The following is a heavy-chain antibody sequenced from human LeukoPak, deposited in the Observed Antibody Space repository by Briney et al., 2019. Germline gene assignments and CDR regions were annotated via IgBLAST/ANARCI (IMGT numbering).Heavy chain of an antibody. CDR3: ARNPYSSGSIDY. D-gene: IGHD6-19*01. Sequence: GESLKISCKGSGSRFTSYWIGWVRQMPGKGLEWMGIIYPGDSDTRYSPSFQGEVTISADKSISTAYLQWRGPKASTTAMFYCARNPYSSGSIDYRGQGTHRTVS. CDR2: IYPGDSDT. CDR1: GSRFTSYW. J-gene: IGHJ4*02. V-gene: IGHV5-51*01.